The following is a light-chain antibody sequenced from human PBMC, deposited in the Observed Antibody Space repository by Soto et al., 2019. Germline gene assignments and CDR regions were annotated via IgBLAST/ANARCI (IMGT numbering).Light chain of an antibody. Sequence: ILMTQSPATLSVSPGERATLSCRASQSVSNNLAWYQQKPGQAPRLLIYDASTRATGIPARFSGSGSGTKFTLTISGLQSEDSAVYYCQQYNNWPPWTFGQGTKVEIK. V-gene: IGKV3-15*01. CDR1: QSVSNN. CDR2: DAS. J-gene: IGKJ1*01. CDR3: QQYNNWPPWT.